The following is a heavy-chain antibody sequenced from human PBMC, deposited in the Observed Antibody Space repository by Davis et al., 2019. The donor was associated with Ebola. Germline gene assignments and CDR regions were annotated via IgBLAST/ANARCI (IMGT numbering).Heavy chain of an antibody. J-gene: IGHJ6*02. V-gene: IGHV3-21*01. CDR1: GFTFSSYS. CDR2: ISSSSSYI. Sequence: GESPKIPCAASGFTFSSYSMNWVRQAPGKGLEWVSSISSSSSYIYYADSVKGRFTISRDNAKNSLYLQMNSLRAEDTAVYYCARDGSGSYVDYYYYGMDVWGQGTTVTVSS. D-gene: IGHD3-10*01. CDR3: ARDGSGSYVDYYYYGMDV.